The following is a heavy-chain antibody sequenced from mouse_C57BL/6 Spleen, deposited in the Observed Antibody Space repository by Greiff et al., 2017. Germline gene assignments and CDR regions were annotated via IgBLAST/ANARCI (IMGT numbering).Heavy chain of an antibody. CDR2: IRNKANGYTT. D-gene: IGHD1-1*01. CDR3: ARIYYFYGGAMDY. Sequence: EVKLMESGGGLVQPGGSLSLSCAASGFTFTDYYMSWVRQPPGKALEWLGFIRNKANGYTTEYSASVKGRFTISRDNSQSILYLQMNALRAEDSATYYCARIYYFYGGAMDYWGQGTSVTVSS. J-gene: IGHJ4*01. CDR1: GFTFTDYY. V-gene: IGHV7-3*01.